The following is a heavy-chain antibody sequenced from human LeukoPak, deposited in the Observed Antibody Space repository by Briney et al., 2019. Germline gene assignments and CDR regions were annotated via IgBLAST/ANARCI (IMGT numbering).Heavy chain of an antibody. Sequence: KPSETLSLTCAVYGGSFSGYYWSWIRQPPGKGLEWIGEIKHSGSTNYNPSLKSRVTISVDTSRNQFSLKLSSVTAADTAVYYCARGPPVYFDLWGRGTLVTVSS. CDR2: IKHSGST. V-gene: IGHV4-34*01. CDR1: GGSFSGYY. J-gene: IGHJ2*01. CDR3: ARGPPVYFDL.